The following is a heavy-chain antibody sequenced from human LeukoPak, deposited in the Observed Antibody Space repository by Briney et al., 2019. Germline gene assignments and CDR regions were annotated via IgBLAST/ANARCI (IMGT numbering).Heavy chain of an antibody. CDR3: ARHSIAAAGLLYYYYYMDV. Sequence: GGSLRLSCAASGFTFSSYEMNWVRQAPRKGLEWVSYISSSGSTIYYADSVKGRFTISRDNAKNSLYLQMNSLRAEDPDVFYCARHSIAAAGLLYYYYYMDVWGKGTTVTVSS. CDR1: GFTFSSYE. D-gene: IGHD6-13*01. J-gene: IGHJ6*03. V-gene: IGHV3-48*03. CDR2: ISSSGSTI.